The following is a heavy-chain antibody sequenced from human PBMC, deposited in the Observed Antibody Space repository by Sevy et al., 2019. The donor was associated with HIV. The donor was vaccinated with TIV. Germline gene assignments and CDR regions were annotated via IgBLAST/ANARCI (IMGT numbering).Heavy chain of an antibody. D-gene: IGHD1-1*01. V-gene: IGHV3-11*01. CDR1: GFTFSDYY. J-gene: IGHJ6*02. Sequence: GGSLRLSCAASGFTFSDYYMSWIRQAPGKGLEWVSYISSSGSTIYYADSVKGRFTSSRDNAKNSLYLQMNSLRAEDTAVYYCARDSASHWNYYYYYGMDVWGQGTTVTVSS. CDR3: ARDSASHWNYYYYYGMDV. CDR2: ISSSGSTI.